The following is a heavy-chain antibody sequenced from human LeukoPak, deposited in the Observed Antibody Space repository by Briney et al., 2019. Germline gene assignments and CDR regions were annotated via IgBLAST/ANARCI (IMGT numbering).Heavy chain of an antibody. V-gene: IGHV3-73*01. D-gene: IGHD6-19*01. CDR1: GFTFSGSA. Sequence: GGSLRLSCAASGFTFSGSAMHWVRQASGKGLEWVGRIRSKANSYATAYAASVKGRFTISRDDSKNTAYLQMNSLKTEDTAVYYCATGPGRWQWLVLGVRMNWFDPWGQGTLVTVSS. CDR2: IRSKANSYAT. J-gene: IGHJ5*02. CDR3: ATGPGRWQWLVLGVRMNWFDP.